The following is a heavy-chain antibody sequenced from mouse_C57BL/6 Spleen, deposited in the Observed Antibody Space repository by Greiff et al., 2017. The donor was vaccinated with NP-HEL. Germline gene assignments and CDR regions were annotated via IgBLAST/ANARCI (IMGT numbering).Heavy chain of an antibody. V-gene: IGHV3-6*01. J-gene: IGHJ2*01. Sequence: EVQLQESGPGLVKPSQSLSLTCSVTGYSITSGYYWYWIRQFPGNKLEWMGFISYDGSNNYNPSLKNRTTFTRDTSKIQIFLKLNSVTTEDTATYYCADFRYYFDYWGQGTTLTVSS. CDR2: ISYDGSN. CDR3: ADFRYYFDY. CDR1: GYSITSGYY.